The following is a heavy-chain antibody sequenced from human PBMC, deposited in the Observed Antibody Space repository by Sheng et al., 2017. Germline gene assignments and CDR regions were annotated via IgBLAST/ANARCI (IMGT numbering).Heavy chain of an antibody. CDR2: ISGSGGST. J-gene: IGHJ4*02. CDR1: GFTFSSYA. Sequence: EVQLVESGGGLVQPGGSLRLSCAASGFTFSSYAMSWVRQAPGKGLEWVSAISGSGGSTYYADSVKGRFTISRDNSKNTLYLQMNSLRAEDTAVYYCARRRDSSGYYSPNADYWGQGTLVTVSS. D-gene: IGHD3-22*01. V-gene: IGHV3-23*04. CDR3: ARRRDSSGYYSPNADY.